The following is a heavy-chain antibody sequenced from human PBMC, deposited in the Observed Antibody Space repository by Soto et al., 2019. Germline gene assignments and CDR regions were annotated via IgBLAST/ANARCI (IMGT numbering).Heavy chain of an antibody. V-gene: IGHV3-30-3*01. Sequence: GGSLRLSCAASGFTFSSYAMSWVRQAPGKGLEWVAVISYDGSNKYYADSVKGRFTISRDNSKNTLYLQMNSLRAEDTAVYYCARDNKVWSYGAFVGGHFDYWGQGTLVTV. D-gene: IGHD5-18*01. CDR2: ISYDGSNK. CDR3: ARDNKVWSYGAFVGGHFDY. CDR1: GFTFSSYA. J-gene: IGHJ4*02.